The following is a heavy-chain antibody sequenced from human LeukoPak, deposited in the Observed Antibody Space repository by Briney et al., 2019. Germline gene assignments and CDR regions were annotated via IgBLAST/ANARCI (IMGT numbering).Heavy chain of an antibody. D-gene: IGHD1-26*01. CDR3: ARDWELLVYYFDY. V-gene: IGHV3-21*01. CDR2: ISSSSSYI. CDR1: GFTFSSYS. J-gene: IGHJ4*02. Sequence: GGSLRLSCAASGFTFSSYSMNWVRQAPGKGLEWVSSISSSSSYIYYADSVKGRFTISRDNAKNSLYLQMNSLRSEDTAVYYCARDWELLVYYFDYWGQGTLVTVFS.